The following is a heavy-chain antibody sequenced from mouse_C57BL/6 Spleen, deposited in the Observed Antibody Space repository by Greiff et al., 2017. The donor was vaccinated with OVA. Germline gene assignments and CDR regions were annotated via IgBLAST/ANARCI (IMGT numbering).Heavy chain of an antibody. D-gene: IGHD2-12*01. CDR2: INPNNGGT. J-gene: IGHJ1*03. Sequence: EVQLQESGPELVKPGASVKMSCKASGYTFTDYNMHWVKQSHGKSLEWIGYINPNNGGTSYNQKFKGKATLTVNKSSSTAYMELRSLTSEDSAVYYCAKVNDTWYCDVWGTGTTVTVSS. CDR1: GYTFTDYN. CDR3: AKVNDTWYCDV. V-gene: IGHV1-22*01.